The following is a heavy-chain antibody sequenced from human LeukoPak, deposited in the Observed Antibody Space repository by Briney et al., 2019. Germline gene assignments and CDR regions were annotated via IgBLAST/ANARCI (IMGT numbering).Heavy chain of an antibody. CDR3: AKDRWEITIGDAFGF. Sequence: QPGGSLRLSCAVSGFTFSSYWMNWVRQAPGKGLEWVANIKQDGSEKNYVDSVKGRFTISRDNAKSSLFLQMNDLRAEDTAVYYCAKDRWEITIGDAFGFWGQGTKVAVSS. V-gene: IGHV3-7*03. J-gene: IGHJ3*01. CDR2: IKQDGSEK. D-gene: IGHD3-3*01. CDR1: GFTFSSYW.